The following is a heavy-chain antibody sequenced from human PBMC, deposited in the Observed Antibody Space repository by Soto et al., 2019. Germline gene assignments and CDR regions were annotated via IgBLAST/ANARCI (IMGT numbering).Heavy chain of an antibody. CDR3: ARHWLRFSYYYYYGMYV. CDR2: ISAYNGNT. J-gene: IGHJ6*02. V-gene: IGHV1-18*01. D-gene: IGHD5-12*01. Sequence: QVQLVQSGAEVKKPGASVKVSCKASGYTFTSYGISWVRQAPGQGLEWMGWISAYNGNTNYAQKLQGRVTMTTDTSTSTAHMELRSLTSDDTAVYYCARHWLRFSYYYYYGMYVWGQGTTVTVSS. CDR1: GYTFTSYG.